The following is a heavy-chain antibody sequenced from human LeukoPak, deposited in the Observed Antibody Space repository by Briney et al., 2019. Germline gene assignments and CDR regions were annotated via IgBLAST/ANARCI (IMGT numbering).Heavy chain of an antibody. CDR2: MHPNSGGT. J-gene: IGHJ4*02. V-gene: IGHV1-2*02. Sequence: ASVKVSCKASGSNFTVYCIHWVRHPPRQGLEWMGWMHPNSGGTKNSQKFQERGTLTRDTSIRTAYLEQLSLRSDGAAGYYYSSGAPYCCGGSCYQVWGQGTLVSVCS. CDR3: SSGAPYCCGGSCYQV. D-gene: IGHD2-15*01. CDR1: GSNFTVYC.